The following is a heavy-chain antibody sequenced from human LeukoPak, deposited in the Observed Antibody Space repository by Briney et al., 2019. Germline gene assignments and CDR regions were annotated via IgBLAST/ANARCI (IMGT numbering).Heavy chain of an antibody. D-gene: IGHD3-10*01. J-gene: IGHJ4*02. Sequence: ASVKVSCKASGYTFTGYYMHWARQAPGQGLEWMGRINPNSGGTNYAQKFQGRVTMTRDTSISTAYMELSRLRSDDTAVYYCASSVWSSWNYFDYWGQGTLVTVSS. CDR2: INPNSGGT. V-gene: IGHV1-2*06. CDR1: GYTFTGYY. CDR3: ASSVWSSWNYFDY.